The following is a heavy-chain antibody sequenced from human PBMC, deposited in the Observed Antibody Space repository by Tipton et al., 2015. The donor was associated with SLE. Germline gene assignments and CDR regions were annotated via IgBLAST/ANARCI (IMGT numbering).Heavy chain of an antibody. J-gene: IGHJ6*03. V-gene: IGHV4-34*01. D-gene: IGHD5-18*01. CDR2: NSHSGGA. CDR1: GGSFSGYA. Sequence: TLSLTCTISGGSFSGYAWSWIRQSPGKRLEWIGENSHSGGANYNPSLKSRATVSLDRSNNEFSLRLNSVTAADTAVYYCARGVAGYFMYCYMDVWGKGTTVTISS. CDR3: ARGVAGYFMYCYMDV.